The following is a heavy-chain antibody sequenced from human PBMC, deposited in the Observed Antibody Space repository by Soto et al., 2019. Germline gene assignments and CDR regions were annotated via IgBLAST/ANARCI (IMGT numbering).Heavy chain of an antibody. J-gene: IGHJ4*02. Sequence: GGSLRLSSAASGFSFSGYAVTWVRQAPGKGLEWVSTISGGSGRPYYADSVKGRFTISRDNPMNRLHLQMNSLRAEDTAVYYCAKTEGFYGYYNAFDYWGRGTQVTVSS. V-gene: IGHV3-23*01. D-gene: IGHD3-9*01. CDR3: AKTEGFYGYYNAFDY. CDR1: GFSFSGYA. CDR2: ISGGSGRP.